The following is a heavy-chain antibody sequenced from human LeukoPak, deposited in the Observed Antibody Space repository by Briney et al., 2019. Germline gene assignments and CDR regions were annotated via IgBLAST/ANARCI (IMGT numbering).Heavy chain of an antibody. CDR1: GFIFNDYA. CDR2: INWNSNSI. CDR3: ARAEQWLATVT. Sequence: GGSLRLSCAASGFIFNDYAMHWVRQAPGKGLEWVSGINWNSNSIGYADSVKGRFTISRDNAKNSLYLQMNSLRAEDTAVYYCARAEQWLATVTWGQGTLVTVSS. V-gene: IGHV3-9*01. J-gene: IGHJ4*02. D-gene: IGHD6-19*01.